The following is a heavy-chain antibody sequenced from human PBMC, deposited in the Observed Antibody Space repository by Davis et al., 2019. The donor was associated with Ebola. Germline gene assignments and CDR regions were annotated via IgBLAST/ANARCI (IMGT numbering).Heavy chain of an antibody. V-gene: IGHV1-3*01. CDR1: GYTFTSYA. Sequence: AASVKVSCKASGYTFTSYAIHWVRQAPGQRLEWMGWINAGNGNTKYSQKFQGRVTITADESTSTAYMELSSLRSEDTAVYYCARAQFPTTSDHWGQGTLVTVSS. D-gene: IGHD1-1*01. CDR3: ARAQFPTTSDH. J-gene: IGHJ4*02. CDR2: INAGNGNT.